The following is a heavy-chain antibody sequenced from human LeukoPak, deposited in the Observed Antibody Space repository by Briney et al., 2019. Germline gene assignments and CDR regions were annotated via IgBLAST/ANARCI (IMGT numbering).Heavy chain of an antibody. CDR2: IYHSGST. CDR3: ARVQGDYYYYGMDV. D-gene: IGHD1-26*01. Sequence: PSETPSLTCAVSGGSISSSNWWSWVRQPPGKGLEWTGEIYHSGSTNYNPSLKTRVTISVDKPKNQFSLKLSSVTAADTAVYYCARVQGDYYYYGMDVWGQGTTVTVSS. CDR1: GGSISSSNW. V-gene: IGHV4-4*02. J-gene: IGHJ6*02.